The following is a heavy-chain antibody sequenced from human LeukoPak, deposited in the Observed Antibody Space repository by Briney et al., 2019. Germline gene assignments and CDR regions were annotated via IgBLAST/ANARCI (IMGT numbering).Heavy chain of an antibody. CDR1: GGSFSGYY. D-gene: IGHD5-18*01. CDR2: INHSGSI. V-gene: IGHV4-34*01. Sequence: PSETLSLTCAVYGGSFSGYYWTWIRQSPGQGLEWIGEINHSGSINYNPSLKSRVTISVDTSKNQFSLKLSSVTAADTAVYYCARTTEGGYTYDYYYYYYMDVWGKGTTVTISS. CDR3: ARTTEGGYTYDYYYYYYMDV. J-gene: IGHJ6*03.